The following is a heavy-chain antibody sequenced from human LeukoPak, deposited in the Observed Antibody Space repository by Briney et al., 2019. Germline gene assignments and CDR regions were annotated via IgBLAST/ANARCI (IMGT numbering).Heavy chain of an antibody. J-gene: IGHJ4*02. D-gene: IGHD1-7*01. CDR1: GFTFSSYE. CDR2: ISSSGSTI. Sequence: GGSLRLSCAASGFTFSSYEMNWVRQAPGKGLEWVSYISSSGSTIYYADSVKGRFTISRDNAKNSLYLQMNSPRAEDTAVYYCATTEGLELNPEGRLDYWGQGTLVTVSS. V-gene: IGHV3-48*03. CDR3: ATTEGLELNPEGRLDY.